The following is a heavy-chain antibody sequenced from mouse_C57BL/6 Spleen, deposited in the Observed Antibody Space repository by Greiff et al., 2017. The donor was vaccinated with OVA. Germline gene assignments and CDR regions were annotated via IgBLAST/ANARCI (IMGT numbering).Heavy chain of an antibody. CDR1: GYTFTSYW. J-gene: IGHJ4*01. D-gene: IGHD1-1*01. V-gene: IGHV1-59*01. CDR2: IDPSDSYT. CDR3: AGTTVAYAMDD. Sequence: QVQLQQPGAELVRPGTSVKLSCKASGYTFTSYWMHWVKQRPGQGLEWIGVIDPSDSYTNYNQKFKGKATVTVDTSSSTAYMQLSSLTSEDSAVYYCAGTTVAYAMDDWGQGTSVTVSS.